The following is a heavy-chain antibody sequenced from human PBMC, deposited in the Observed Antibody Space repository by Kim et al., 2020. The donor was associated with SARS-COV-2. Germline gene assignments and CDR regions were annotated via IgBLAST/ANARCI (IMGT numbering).Heavy chain of an antibody. J-gene: IGHJ6*02. CDR1: GYTFTSYG. Sequence: ASVKVSCKASGYTFTSYGISWVRQAPGQGLEWMGWISAYNANTNYAQKLQGRVTMTTDTSTSTAYMELRSLRSDDTAVYYCARDWRSEIMIFGVVNYYAMDVWGQGTTVTVSS. D-gene: IGHD3-3*01. V-gene: IGHV1-18*04. CDR3: ARDWRSEIMIFGVVNYYAMDV. CDR2: ISAYNANT.